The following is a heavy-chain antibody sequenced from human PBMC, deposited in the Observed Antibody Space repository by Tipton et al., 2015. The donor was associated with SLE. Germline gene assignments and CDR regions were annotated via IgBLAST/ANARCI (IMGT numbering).Heavy chain of an antibody. CDR2: ISYGGGT. Sequence: TLSLTCSVSGGSISSNYWIWIRQPPGKGLEWIGYISYGGGTNYNPSLKSRVTMSVDTAKNQFSLKLSSVTAADTAVYYCAREGHLGMGLDAFDIWGQGTMVTVSS. CDR1: GGSISSNY. D-gene: IGHD7-27*01. V-gene: IGHV4-59*01. CDR3: AREGHLGMGLDAFDI. J-gene: IGHJ3*02.